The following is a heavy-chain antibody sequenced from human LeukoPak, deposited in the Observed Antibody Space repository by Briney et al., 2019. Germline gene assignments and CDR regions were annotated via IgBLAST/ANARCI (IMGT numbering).Heavy chain of an antibody. CDR1: GYTLSQLS. D-gene: IGHD2/OR15-2a*01. CDR2: FDPENGET. J-gene: IGHJ4*02. CDR3: ATDFYRGRQFDY. Sequence: ASVKVSCKVSGYTLSQLSIHWVRQAPGKGLEWMGGFDPENGETIYAQTFQGRVSMTEDRSRDTAYMELSSLTSEDTAVYYCATDFYRGRQFDYWGQGTLVTVSS. V-gene: IGHV1-24*01.